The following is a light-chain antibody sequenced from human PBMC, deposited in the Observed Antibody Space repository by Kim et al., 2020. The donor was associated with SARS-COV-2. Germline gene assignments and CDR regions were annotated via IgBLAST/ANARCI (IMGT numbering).Light chain of an antibody. V-gene: IGLV1-40*03. Sequence: RVTISGTGSSSNIGAVYDVHWYQHIPGTAPKLLIYGNSNRPSGVPDRFSGSKSGASASLAITGLQADDEADYYCQSHDNSLSGGVFGGGTQLTVL. CDR1: SSNIGAVYD. J-gene: IGLJ2*01. CDR2: GNS. CDR3: QSHDNSLSGGV.